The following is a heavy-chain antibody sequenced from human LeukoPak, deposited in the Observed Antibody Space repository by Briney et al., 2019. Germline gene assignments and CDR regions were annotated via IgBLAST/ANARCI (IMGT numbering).Heavy chain of an antibody. Sequence: GGSLRLSCAAPVYIPFNSYSMSWVRQAPGKGLEWASAITSSGETTYYADSVKGRFTISRDNSKNMVYLQMNSLRAEDAATYYCAKMQGYFDYWGQGSLVTVSS. V-gene: IGHV3-23*01. CDR2: ITSSGETT. CDR1: VYIPFNSYS. CDR3: AKMQGYFDY. J-gene: IGHJ4*02.